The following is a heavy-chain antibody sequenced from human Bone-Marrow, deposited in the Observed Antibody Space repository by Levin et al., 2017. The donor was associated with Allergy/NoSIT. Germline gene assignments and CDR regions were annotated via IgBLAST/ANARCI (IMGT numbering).Heavy chain of an antibody. D-gene: IGHD5-18*01. CDR1: GFAFDKHT. V-gene: IGHV3-21*01. CDR3: ARDSLGYSSSWYFFDL. J-gene: IGHJ4*02. CDR2: ISSTGSYL. Sequence: PGGSLRLSCTASGFAFDKHTMHWVRQAPGKGLEWVASISSTGSYLFYAESLRGRFTISRDNAKTSLYLQMHSLRVDATAVYYCARDSLGYSSSWYFFDLWGQGTLVTVSS.